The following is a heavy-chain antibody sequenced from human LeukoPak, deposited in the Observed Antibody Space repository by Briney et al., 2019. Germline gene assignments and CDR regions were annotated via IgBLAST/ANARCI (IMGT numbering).Heavy chain of an antibody. V-gene: IGHV4-39*07. CDR2: IYYSGST. CDR1: GGSISSSSYY. J-gene: IGHJ4*02. Sequence: HPSETLSLTCTVSGGSISSSSYYWGWIRQPPGKGLEWIGSIYYSGSTYYNPSLKSRVTISVDRSKNQFSLKLSSVTAADTAVYYCARLLLWCGELYYFDYWGQGTLVTVSS. D-gene: IGHD3-10*01. CDR3: ARLLLWCGELYYFDY.